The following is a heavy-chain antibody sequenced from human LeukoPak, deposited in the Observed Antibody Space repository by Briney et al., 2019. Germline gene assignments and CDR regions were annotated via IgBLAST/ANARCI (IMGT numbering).Heavy chain of an antibody. CDR3: AKAPFDSSGLLGY. CDR1: GFTFSSYD. Sequence: PGGSLRLSCAASGFTFSSYDMHWVRQATGKGLEWVSAIGTAGDTYYPGSVKGRFTISRENAKNSSYLQMNSLRAGDTAVYYCAKAPFDSSGLLGYWGQGTLVTVSS. V-gene: IGHV3-13*04. CDR2: IGTAGDT. D-gene: IGHD3-22*01. J-gene: IGHJ4*02.